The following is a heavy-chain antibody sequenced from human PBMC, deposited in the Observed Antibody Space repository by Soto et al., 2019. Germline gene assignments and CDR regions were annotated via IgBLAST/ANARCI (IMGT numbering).Heavy chain of an antibody. Sequence: QITLKESGPTLVKPTQTLTLTCTFSGFSLSTSGVGVGWIRQPPGKALEWLALIYWDDDKRYSPSLKSRLTITKATSKNQVVLTMTNMDPVDTATYYCAHSEGIAAAGTFDYWGQGTLVTVSS. CDR3: AHSEGIAAAGTFDY. CDR1: GFSLSTSGVG. J-gene: IGHJ4*02. CDR2: IYWDDDK. V-gene: IGHV2-5*02. D-gene: IGHD6-13*01.